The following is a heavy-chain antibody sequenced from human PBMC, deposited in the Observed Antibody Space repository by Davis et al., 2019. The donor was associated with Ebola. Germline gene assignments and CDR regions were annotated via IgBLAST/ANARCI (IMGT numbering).Heavy chain of an antibody. D-gene: IGHD3-22*01. CDR1: GFTFSSYS. V-gene: IGHV3-23*01. CDR2: ISNDGGGT. Sequence: GESLKISCAASGFTFSSYSMNWVRQAPGKGLEWVSGISNDGGGTYYADSVKGRFTISRDNSKNTLYLQMNSLRAEDTAVYYCAKSPPTLRITMIVVVTAFDYWGQGTLVTVSS. CDR3: AKSPPTLRITMIVVVTAFDY. J-gene: IGHJ4*02.